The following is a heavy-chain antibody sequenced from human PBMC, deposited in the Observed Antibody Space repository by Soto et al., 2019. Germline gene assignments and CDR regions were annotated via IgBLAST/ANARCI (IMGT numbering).Heavy chain of an antibody. J-gene: IGHJ6*02. Sequence: GASVKVSCKASGYTFTSYAMHWVRQAPGQRLEWMGWINAGNGNTKYSQKFQGRVTITRDTSASTAYMELSSLRSEDTAVYYCARDLVNYDFWSGSNYYYYGMDVWGQGTTVTVS. CDR3: ARDLVNYDFWSGSNYYYYGMDV. CDR2: INAGNGNT. D-gene: IGHD3-3*01. CDR1: GYTFTSYA. V-gene: IGHV1-3*01.